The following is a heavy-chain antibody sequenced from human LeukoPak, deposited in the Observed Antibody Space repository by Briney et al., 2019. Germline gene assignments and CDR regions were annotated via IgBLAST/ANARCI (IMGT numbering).Heavy chain of an antibody. V-gene: IGHV4-34*01. J-gene: IGHJ4*02. CDR1: GGSLRVYT. Sequence: SETLSLTCAVYGGSLRVYTWGWIANPQGGGLSGIGEINHSGSTNYNPSLKSRVTISVDTSKNQFSLKLSSVTAADTAVYYCARHDSIFGVVIYDYWGQGTLVTVSS. CDR3: ARHDSIFGVVIYDY. D-gene: IGHD3-3*02. CDR2: INHSGST.